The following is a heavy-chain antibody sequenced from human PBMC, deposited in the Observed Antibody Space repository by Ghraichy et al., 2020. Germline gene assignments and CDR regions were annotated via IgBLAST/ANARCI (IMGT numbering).Heavy chain of an antibody. D-gene: IGHD6-19*01. CDR3: VKEHDSGWPNFDS. CDR2: IRGGGSVT. J-gene: IGHJ4*02. Sequence: GGSLRLSCAASGFRFRKYSMHWVRQAPGKGLEWVSLIRGGGSVTYSADSVKGRFTISRDNSRDSLFLQMNGLRPEDSALYYYVKEHDSGWPNFDSWGQGTLVSVSS. V-gene: IGHV3-43*01. CDR1: GFRFRKYS.